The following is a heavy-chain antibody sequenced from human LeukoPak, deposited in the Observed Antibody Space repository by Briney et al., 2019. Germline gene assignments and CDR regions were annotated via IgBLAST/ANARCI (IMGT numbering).Heavy chain of an antibody. V-gene: IGHV4-59*08. D-gene: IGHD6-19*01. Sequence: SETLSLTCAVSGGSISYYYWSWIRQPPGKGLEWIGYMYYSGSTSYNPSLKRRVTISVDTSKNQFSLKLRSVTAADTAVYYCARASGGWYGLFDCWGQGTLVSVSS. J-gene: IGHJ4*02. CDR2: MYYSGST. CDR1: GGSISYYY. CDR3: ARASGGWYGLFDC.